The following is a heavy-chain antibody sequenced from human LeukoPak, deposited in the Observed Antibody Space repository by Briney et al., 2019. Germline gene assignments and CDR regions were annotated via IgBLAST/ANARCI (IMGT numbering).Heavy chain of an antibody. V-gene: IGHV4-59*08. CDR1: GGSISSYY. CDR2: IYYSGST. CDR3: ARHADCSSTSCYAFFDY. J-gene: IGHJ4*02. D-gene: IGHD2-2*01. Sequence: SETLSLTCTVSGGSISSYYWSWIRQPPGKGLEWIGYIYYSGSTNYNPSLKSRVTISVDTSKNQFSLKLSSVTAADTAVYYCARHADCSSTSCYAFFDYWGQGTLVTVSS.